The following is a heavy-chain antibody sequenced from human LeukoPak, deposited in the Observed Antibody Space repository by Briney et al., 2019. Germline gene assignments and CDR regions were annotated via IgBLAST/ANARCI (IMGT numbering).Heavy chain of an antibody. V-gene: IGHV4-38-2*01. CDR2: IYHSGST. CDR1: GYSISSGYY. Sequence: SETLSLTCAVSGYSISSGYYWGWTRQPPGKGLEWIGSIYHSGSTYYNPSLKSRVTISVDTSKNQFSLKLSSVTAADTAVYYCARQAAAAGTDAFDIWGQGTMVTVSS. J-gene: IGHJ3*02. D-gene: IGHD6-13*01. CDR3: ARQAAAAGTDAFDI.